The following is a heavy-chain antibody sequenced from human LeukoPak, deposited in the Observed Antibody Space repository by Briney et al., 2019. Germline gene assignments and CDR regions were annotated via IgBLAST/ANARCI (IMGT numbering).Heavy chain of an antibody. V-gene: IGHV3-21*01. D-gene: IGHD2-21*02. CDR3: ARDRGAYCGGDCYLGFDY. Sequence: GGSLRLSCAASGFTFSSYTMNWVRQAPGKGLEWVSSIAGSSGYISYADSVKGRFTISRDSAKKSLYLQMTSLTAEDTAVYYCARDRGAYCGGDCYLGFDYWGRGTLVTVSS. J-gene: IGHJ4*01. CDR1: GFTFSSYT. CDR2: IAGSSGYI.